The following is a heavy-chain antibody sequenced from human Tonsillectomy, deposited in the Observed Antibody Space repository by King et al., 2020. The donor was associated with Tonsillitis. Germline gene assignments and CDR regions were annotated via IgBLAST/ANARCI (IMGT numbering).Heavy chain of an antibody. Sequence: VQLVESGGGLIQPGGSLRLSCAASGFTFSSYAMSWVRQAQGKGLEWVSGTSGSGSSTYYADSVKGRFAISRDNSKNTLYLQMNSLRAEDTAVYYCAKDRDFWSPHGMDVWGQGTTVTVSS. CDR1: GFTFSSYA. J-gene: IGHJ6*02. CDR2: TSGSGSST. V-gene: IGHV3-23*04. CDR3: AKDRDFWSPHGMDV. D-gene: IGHD3-3*01.